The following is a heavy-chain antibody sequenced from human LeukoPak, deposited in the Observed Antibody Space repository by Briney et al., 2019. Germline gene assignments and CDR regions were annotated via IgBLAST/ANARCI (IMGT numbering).Heavy chain of an antibody. Sequence: PGESLKLSCKGSGYSFSSYWIGWVRQMPGKGLEWMGIIYPGDSDTRYSPSFQGQVTISADKSISTAYLQWSSLKASDTAMYYCAREGGIAAAGSWWFDPWGQGTLVTVSS. V-gene: IGHV5-51*03. D-gene: IGHD6-13*01. J-gene: IGHJ5*02. CDR3: AREGGIAAAGSWWFDP. CDR1: GYSFSSYW. CDR2: IYPGDSDT.